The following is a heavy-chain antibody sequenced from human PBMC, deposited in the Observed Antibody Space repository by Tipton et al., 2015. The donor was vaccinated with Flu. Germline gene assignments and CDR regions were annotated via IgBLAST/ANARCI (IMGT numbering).Heavy chain of an antibody. CDR3: ARAPGDYYGSGTYFDY. D-gene: IGHD3-10*01. V-gene: IGHV4-31*01. Sequence: LRLSCTVSGGSISSGGYYWSWIRQHPGKGLEWIGYIYYSGSTYYNPSLKSLVTISVDTSKNQFSLKLSSVTAADMAVYYCARAPGDYYGSGTYFDYWGQGTLVTVSS. CDR2: IYYSGST. J-gene: IGHJ4*02. CDR1: GGSISSGGYY.